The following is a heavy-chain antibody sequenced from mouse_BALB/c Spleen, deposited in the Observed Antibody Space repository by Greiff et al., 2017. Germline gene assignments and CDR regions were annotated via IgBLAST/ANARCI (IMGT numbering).Heavy chain of an antibody. V-gene: IGHV2-9*02. J-gene: IGHJ4*01. CDR3: AREGVRRNYAMDY. CDR1: GFSLTSYG. D-gene: IGHD2-14*01. Sequence: VKVVESGPGLVAPSQSLSITCTVSGFSLTSYGVHWVRQPPGKGLEWLGVIWAGGSTNYNSALMSRLSISKDNSKSQVFLKMNSLQTDDTAMYYCAREGVRRNYAMDYWGQGTSVTVSS. CDR2: IWAGGST.